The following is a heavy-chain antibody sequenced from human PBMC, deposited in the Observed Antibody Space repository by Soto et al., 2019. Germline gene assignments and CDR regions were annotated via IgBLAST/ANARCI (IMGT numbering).Heavy chain of an antibody. CDR3: ARDVERLGVQFDL. Sequence: QVQLVQSGAEVKKPGASVKVSCKASGYTFTSYYMHWVRQAPGQGLEWMGIINPSGGTTNYAQKFQGRVTLTRDTSTSTVYMELSSLRSEDTAAYYCARDVERLGVQFDLWGRGTLVTISS. CDR1: GYTFTSYY. D-gene: IGHD3-10*01. CDR2: INPSGGTT. V-gene: IGHV1-46*01. J-gene: IGHJ2*01.